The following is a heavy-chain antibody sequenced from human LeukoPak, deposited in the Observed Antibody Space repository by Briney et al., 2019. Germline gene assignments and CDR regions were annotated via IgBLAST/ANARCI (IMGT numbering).Heavy chain of an antibody. CDR1: GFTFSSYS. J-gene: IGHJ4*02. Sequence: GGSLRLSCAASGFTFSSYSMNWVRQAPGKGLEWVSSISSSSRYIYYADSVRGRFTISRDNSKNTVYLQMNSLRAEDTAVYYCTRERKSGIAAFDYWGQGTLVTVSS. CDR3: TRERKSGIAAFDY. D-gene: IGHD6-13*01. V-gene: IGHV3-21*01. CDR2: ISSSSRYI.